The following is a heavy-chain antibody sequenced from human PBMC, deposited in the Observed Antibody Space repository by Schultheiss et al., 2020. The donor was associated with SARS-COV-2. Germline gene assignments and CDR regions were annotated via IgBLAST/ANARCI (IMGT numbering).Heavy chain of an antibody. V-gene: IGHV3-74*01. CDR3: AREGRTYYYYYGMDV. CDR2: INSDGSST. J-gene: IGHJ6*02. Sequence: GESLKISCAASGFTFSSYWMHWVRQAPGKGLVWVSRINSDGSSTSYADSVKGRFTISRDNAKNTLYLQMNSLRAEDTAVYYCAREGRTYYYYYGMDVWGQGTTVTVSS. CDR1: GFTFSSYW.